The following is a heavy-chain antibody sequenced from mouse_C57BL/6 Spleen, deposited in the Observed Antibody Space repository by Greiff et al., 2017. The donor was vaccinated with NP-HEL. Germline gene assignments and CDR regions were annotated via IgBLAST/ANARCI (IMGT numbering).Heavy chain of an antibody. Sequence: VQLQQSGPELVKPGASVKISCKASGYTFTDYYMNWVKQSHGKSLEWIGDINPNNGGTSYNQKFKGKATLTVDKSSSTAYMELRSLTSEDSAVYYCARALVITTVVADYWGQGTTLTVSS. CDR1: GYTFTDYY. CDR2: INPNNGGT. D-gene: IGHD1-1*01. CDR3: ARALVITTVVADY. V-gene: IGHV1-26*01. J-gene: IGHJ2*01.